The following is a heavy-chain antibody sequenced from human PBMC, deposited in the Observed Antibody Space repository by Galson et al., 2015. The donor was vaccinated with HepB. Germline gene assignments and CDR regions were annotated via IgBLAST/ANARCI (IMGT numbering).Heavy chain of an antibody. CDR3: ARERRDGYTRDYFDY. V-gene: IGHV4-59*01. J-gene: IGHJ4*02. CDR1: GGSISSYY. D-gene: IGHD5-24*01. CDR2: IYYSGST. Sequence: LSLTCTVSGGSISSYYWSWIRQPPGKGLEWIGYIYYSGSTNYNPSLKSRVTISVDTSKNQFSLKLSSVTAADTAVYYCARERRDGYTRDYFDYWGQGTLVTVSS.